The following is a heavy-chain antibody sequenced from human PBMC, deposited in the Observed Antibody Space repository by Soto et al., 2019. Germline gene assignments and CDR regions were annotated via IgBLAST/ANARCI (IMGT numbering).Heavy chain of an antibody. CDR1: GGSISSRNW. V-gene: IGHV4-4*02. D-gene: IGHD3-10*01. CDR3: AGSGSYRDIDY. CDR2: IHHSGST. J-gene: IGHJ4*02. Sequence: PSETLSLTCAVSGGSISSRNWWSWVRQPPGKGLEWIGEIHHSGSTNPNPSLKSRVTTSVDKSKNQFSLKLTSVTAADTAVYYCAGSGSYRDIDYWGRGTLVTVSS.